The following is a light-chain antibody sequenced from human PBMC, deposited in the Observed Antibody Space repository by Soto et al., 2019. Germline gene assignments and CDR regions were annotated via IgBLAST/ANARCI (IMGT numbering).Light chain of an antibody. CDR3: QQRSNWPPLIS. CDR1: QSVSGTN. Sequence: EIVLTQSPGTLSLSPGERATLSCRASQSVSGTNLAWYQQKPGQAPRLLIYDASNRATGIPARFSGSGSGTDFTLTISSLEPEDFAVYYCQQRSNWPPLISFGQGTRLEIK. J-gene: IGKJ5*01. CDR2: DAS. V-gene: IGKV3-11*01.